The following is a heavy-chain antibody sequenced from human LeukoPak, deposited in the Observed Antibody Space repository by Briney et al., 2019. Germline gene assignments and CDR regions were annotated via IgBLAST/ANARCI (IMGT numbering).Heavy chain of an antibody. J-gene: IGHJ4*02. CDR3: ARDTGHSFAD. D-gene: IGHD5-18*01. Sequence: GGSLRLSRAASGFTFRSHWMHWVRQVPGKGLVWVSRITSDGSSTSYADSVKGRFTISRDNAKNTLYLQMNSLRAEDTAVYYCARDTGHSFADWGQGTLVTVSS. V-gene: IGHV3-74*01. CDR2: ITSDGSST. CDR1: GFTFRSHW.